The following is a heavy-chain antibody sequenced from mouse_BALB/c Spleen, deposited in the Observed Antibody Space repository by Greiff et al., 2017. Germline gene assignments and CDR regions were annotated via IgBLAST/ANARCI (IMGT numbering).Heavy chain of an antibody. D-gene: IGHD4-1*01. CDR3: ARSGLGRGYFDY. J-gene: IGHJ2*01. CDR1: GFTFSSFG. Sequence: EVQLVESGGGLVQPGGSRKLSCAASGFTFSSFGMHWVRQAPEKGLEWVAYISSGSSTTYYADTVKGRFTISRDNPKNTLFLQMTSLRSEDTAMYYCARSGLGRGYFDYWGQGTTLTVSS. CDR2: ISSGSSTT. V-gene: IGHV5-17*02.